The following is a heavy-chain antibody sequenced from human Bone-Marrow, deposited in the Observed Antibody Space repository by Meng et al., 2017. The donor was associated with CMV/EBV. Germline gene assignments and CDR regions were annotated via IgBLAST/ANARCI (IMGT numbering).Heavy chain of an antibody. Sequence: GESLKISCAASGFPFDTYGMHWVRQAPGKRLEWVAFIRHDGSNKFYGDSVRGRFTISRDNSKNTLYLQMNSLRAEETAMYYCAKDQLLFGGPNAYFDDWGQGKLVNVYS. D-gene: IGHD3-16*01. V-gene: IGHV3-30*02. CDR1: GFPFDTYG. CDR3: AKDQLLFGGPNAYFDD. CDR2: IRHDGSNK. J-gene: IGHJ4*02.